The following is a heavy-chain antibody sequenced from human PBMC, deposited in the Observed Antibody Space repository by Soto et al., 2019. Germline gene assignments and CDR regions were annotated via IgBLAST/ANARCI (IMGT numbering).Heavy chain of an antibody. Sequence: QVQLVESGGGVVQPGRSLRLSCAASGFTFSSYGMHWVRQAPGKGLEWVAVISYDGSNKYYADSVKGRFTISRDNSKNPLYLQMNSLRGEDTAVYYCAKDAAGPLRQGLLVFDYWGQGTLVTVSS. CDR2: ISYDGSNK. J-gene: IGHJ4*02. CDR3: AKDAAGPLRQGLLVFDY. CDR1: GFTFSSYG. V-gene: IGHV3-30*18. D-gene: IGHD1-26*01.